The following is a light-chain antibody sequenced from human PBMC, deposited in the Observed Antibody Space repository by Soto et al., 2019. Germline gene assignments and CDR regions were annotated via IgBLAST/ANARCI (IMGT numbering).Light chain of an antibody. J-gene: IGLJ2*01. Sequence: QSVLTQPASVSGSPGQSITISCTGTSSDIGRYKFVSWFQQHPGKAPKLLIFEGTNRPSGVSNRFSGFKSGNTASLTISGLQAEDEVIYFCSSSTNTNTLVIFGGGTKFAVL. CDR1: SSDIGRYKF. CDR3: SSSTNTNTLVI. CDR2: EGT. V-gene: IGLV2-14*01.